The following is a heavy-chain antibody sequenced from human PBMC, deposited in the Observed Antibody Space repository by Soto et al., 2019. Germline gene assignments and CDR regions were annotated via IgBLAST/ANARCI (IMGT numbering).Heavy chain of an antibody. CDR1: GGTFSSYA. V-gene: IGHV1-69*13. D-gene: IGHD6-13*01. CDR2: IIPIFGTA. J-gene: IGHJ4*02. Sequence: ASVKVSCKASGGTFSSYAISWVRQAPGQGLEWMGGIIPIFGTANYAQKFQGRVTITADESTSTAYMELSSLRSEDTAVYYCARDWAAAGPFGDWGQGTLVTVSS. CDR3: ARDWAAAGPFGD.